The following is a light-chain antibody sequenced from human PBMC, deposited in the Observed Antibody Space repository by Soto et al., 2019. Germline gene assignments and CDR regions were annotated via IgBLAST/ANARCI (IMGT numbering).Light chain of an antibody. CDR3: SSYTSSSTPYV. CDR2: EVS. V-gene: IGLV2-14*01. J-gene: IGLJ1*01. CDR1: SSDVGGYNY. Sequence: QYVRNRTASVSGSPGQSITISCTGTSSDVGGYNYVSWYQQHPGKAPKLMIYEVSNRPSGVSNRFSGSKSGNTASLTISGLQAEDEADYYCSSYTSSSTPYVFGTGTKVT.